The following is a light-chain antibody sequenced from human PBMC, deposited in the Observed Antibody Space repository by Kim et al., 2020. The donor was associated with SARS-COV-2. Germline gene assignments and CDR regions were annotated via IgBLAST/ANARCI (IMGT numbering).Light chain of an antibody. CDR2: AAS. Sequence: DIHMTQSPSAMSASVGDRVTITCRASQGIRTYLAWFQQKPGQVPKRLIYAASTLQSGVPSRFSGSGSGTEFTLTINSLQPEDFATYYCLQHDSYPLTFGGGTKVDI. J-gene: IGKJ4*01. CDR3: LQHDSYPLT. V-gene: IGKV1-17*03. CDR1: QGIRTY.